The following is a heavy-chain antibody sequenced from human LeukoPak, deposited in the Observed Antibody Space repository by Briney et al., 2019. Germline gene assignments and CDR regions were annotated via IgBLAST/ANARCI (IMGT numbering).Heavy chain of an antibody. D-gene: IGHD5-24*01. CDR2: LSPDGSAT. V-gene: IGHV3-74*01. J-gene: IGHJ3*02. CDR3: ARNGVESTYDS. Sequence: GGSLRLSCAASGFTFSRHWMHWVRQSPGKGLMWVSHLSPDGSATNYADSVKGRFTISRDNPKNTLYLQMNSLRADDTAVYYCARNGVESTYDSWGQGSLVTVSS. CDR1: GFTFSRHW.